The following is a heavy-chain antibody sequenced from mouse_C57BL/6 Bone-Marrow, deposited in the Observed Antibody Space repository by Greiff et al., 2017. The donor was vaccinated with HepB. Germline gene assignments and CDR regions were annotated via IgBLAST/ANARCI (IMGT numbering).Heavy chain of an antibody. J-gene: IGHJ3*01. Sequence: EVKLVESGGGLVQPGGSLKLSCAASGFTFSDYYMYWVRQTPEKRLEWVAYISNGGGSTYYPDTVQGRFTISRDNAKNTRYLQMSRLKTEDTAMYYCARGGGYDLFAYWGQGTLVTVSA. CDR1: GFTFSDYY. V-gene: IGHV5-12*01. CDR3: ARGGGYDLFAY. D-gene: IGHD2-12*01. CDR2: ISNGGGST.